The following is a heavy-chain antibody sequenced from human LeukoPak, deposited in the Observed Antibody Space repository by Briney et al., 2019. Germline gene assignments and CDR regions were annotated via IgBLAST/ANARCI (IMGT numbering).Heavy chain of an antibody. Sequence: ASVKVSCKASGYIFRNYGINWVRQAPGQGLEWMGWISGYNGYTHYAQKFQGRVTMTTETSTSTAYMELRSLRSEDTAVYYCARNAIVGATSVYNWFDPWGQGTLVTVSS. CDR1: GYIFRNYG. V-gene: IGHV1-18*01. D-gene: IGHD1-26*01. CDR2: ISGYNGYT. CDR3: ARNAIVGATSVYNWFDP. J-gene: IGHJ5*02.